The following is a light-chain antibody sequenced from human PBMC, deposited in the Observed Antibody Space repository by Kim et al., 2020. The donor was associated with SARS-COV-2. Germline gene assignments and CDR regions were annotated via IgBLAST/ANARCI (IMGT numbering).Light chain of an antibody. J-gene: IGLJ2*01. CDR2: GLS. CDR1: SLRVSH. V-gene: IGLV3-19*01. CDR3: NSRDSSGNVI. Sequence: SSELTQDPAVSVALGQTVRITCHGDSLRVSHASWYQQKPGQAPLLLIYGLSYRPSGIPDRFSGASSGNTASLTITGAQAEDEADYYCNSRDSSGNVIFGGGTGLTVL.